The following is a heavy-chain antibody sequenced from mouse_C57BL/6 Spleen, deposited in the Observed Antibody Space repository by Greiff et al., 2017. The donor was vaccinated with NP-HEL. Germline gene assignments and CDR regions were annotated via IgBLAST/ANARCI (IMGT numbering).Heavy chain of an antibody. CDR2: IYPGSGNT. D-gene: IGHD1-1*01. CDR3: ARGYGSSHYYAMDY. V-gene: IGHV1-76*01. Sequence: QVQLKQSGAELVRPGASVKLSCKASGYTFTDYYINWVKQRPGQGLEWIARIYPGSGNTYYNEKFKGKATLTAEKSSSTAYMQLSSLTSEDSAVYFCARGYGSSHYYAMDYWGQGTSVTVSS. CDR1: GYTFTDYY. J-gene: IGHJ4*01.